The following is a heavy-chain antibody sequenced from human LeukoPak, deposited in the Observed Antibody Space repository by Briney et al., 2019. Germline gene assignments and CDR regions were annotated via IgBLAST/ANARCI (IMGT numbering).Heavy chain of an antibody. CDR3: ARGYSSGRYAFDI. CDR2: INPSSGGT. D-gene: IGHD3-22*01. J-gene: IGHJ3*02. V-gene: IGHV1-2*06. CDR1: GYTFSDYY. Sequence: GASVKVSCKASGYTFSDYYVHWVRQAPGQGLEWMGRINPSSGGTQSAQNFQGRVTLTRDSSISTAFMELRRLDSDDTAIYYCARGYSSGRYAFDISGQGTMVAVSS.